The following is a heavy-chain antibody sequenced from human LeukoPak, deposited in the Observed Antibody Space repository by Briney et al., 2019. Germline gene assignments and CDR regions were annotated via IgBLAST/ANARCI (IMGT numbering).Heavy chain of an antibody. V-gene: IGHV4-39*07. CDR3: ARVVLGEGYYYMDV. J-gene: IGHJ6*03. CDR1: GGSISSSSYY. D-gene: IGHD3-10*01. Sequence: ETLSLTCTVSGGSISSSSYYWGWIRQPPGKGLEWIGSIYYSGSTYYNPSLKSRVTISVDTSKNQFSLKLSSVTAADTAVYYCARVVLGEGYYYMDVWGKGTTVTVSS. CDR2: IYYSGST.